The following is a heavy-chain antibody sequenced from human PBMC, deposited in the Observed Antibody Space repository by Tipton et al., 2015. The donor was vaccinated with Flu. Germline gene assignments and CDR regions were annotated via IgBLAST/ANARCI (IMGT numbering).Heavy chain of an antibody. CDR2: IYTTVST. CDR1: GDSITYYY. Sequence: TLSLTCTVSGDSITYYYCTCIRQPAGKGLEWIGRIYTTVSTNYNPSLQSRVTMSLYTSKNQFSLKLSSVTAADTAVYYCARDRYDSSGFVDYWGQGTLVTVSS. CDR3: ARDRYDSSGFVDY. V-gene: IGHV4-4*07. J-gene: IGHJ4*02. D-gene: IGHD3-22*01.